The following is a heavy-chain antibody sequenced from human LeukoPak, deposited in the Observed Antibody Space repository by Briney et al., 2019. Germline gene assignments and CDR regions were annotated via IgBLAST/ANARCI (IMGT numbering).Heavy chain of an antibody. CDR2: INHSGST. CDR1: GGSFSGYY. Sequence: SETLSLTCAVYGGSFSGYYWSWIRQPPGEGLEWIGGINHSGSTNNNPSLKSRVTISVDTSKNQFSLKLSSVAAADTAVYYCGARSGRGFDYWGQGTLVTVSS. V-gene: IGHV4-34*01. CDR3: GARSGRGFDY. J-gene: IGHJ4*02.